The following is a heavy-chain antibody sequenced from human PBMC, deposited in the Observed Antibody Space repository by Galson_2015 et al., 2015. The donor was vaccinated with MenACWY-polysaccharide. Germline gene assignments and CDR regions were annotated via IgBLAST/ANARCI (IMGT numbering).Heavy chain of an antibody. J-gene: IGHJ4*02. CDR1: GFTFSSYS. Sequence: RLSCAASGFTFSSYSMNWVRQAPGQGLEWVSYISSGGTIYYADSVKGRFTISRDNAKNSLYLQMNSLRDDDTAVYYCARVLKGLVGATPDYWGQGTLVTVSS. D-gene: IGHD1-26*01. CDR3: ARVLKGLVGATPDY. V-gene: IGHV3-48*02. CDR2: ISSGGTI.